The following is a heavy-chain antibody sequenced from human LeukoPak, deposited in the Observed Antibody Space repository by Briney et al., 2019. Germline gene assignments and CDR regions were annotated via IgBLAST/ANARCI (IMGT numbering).Heavy chain of an antibody. Sequence: ASVTVSCKASGYTFTSYAMNWVRRAPGQGLEWMGWINTNTGNPTYAQGFTGRFVFSLDTSVSTAYLQISSLKAEDTAVYYCARGRSITIFGVVPPNYCYYYGMDVWGQGTTVTVSS. CDR1: GYTFTSYA. J-gene: IGHJ6*02. D-gene: IGHD3-3*01. CDR2: INTNTGNP. V-gene: IGHV7-4-1*02. CDR3: ARGRSITIFGVVPPNYCYYYGMDV.